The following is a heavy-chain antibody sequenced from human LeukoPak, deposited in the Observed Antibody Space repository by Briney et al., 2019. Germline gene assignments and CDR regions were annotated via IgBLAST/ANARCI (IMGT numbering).Heavy chain of an antibody. D-gene: IGHD2-21*01. CDR2: IYYSGST. CDR3: ARFSFRGESVVAYPDY. V-gene: IGHV4-31*03. J-gene: IGHJ4*02. Sequence: PSETLSLTCTVSGGSISSGGYYWSWIRQHPGKGLEWIGYIYYSGSTYYNPSLKSRVTISVDTSKNQFSLKLSSVTAADTAVYYCARFSFRGESVVAYPDYWSQGTLVTVSS. CDR1: GGSISSGGYY.